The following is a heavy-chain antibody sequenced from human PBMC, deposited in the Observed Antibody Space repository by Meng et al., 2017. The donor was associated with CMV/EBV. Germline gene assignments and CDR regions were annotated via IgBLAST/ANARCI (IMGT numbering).Heavy chain of an antibody. CDR3: ARSELWFGELLDY. CDR2: INPSGGST. Sequence: QASGSTFTSYYMRWVRQAPGQGLGWMGIINPSGGSTSYEQKFKGRVTMTRDKSTSTVYMELSSLRSEDTAVYYCARSELWFGELLDYWGQGTLVTVSS. D-gene: IGHD3-10*01. CDR1: GSTFTSYY. J-gene: IGHJ4*02. V-gene: IGHV1-46*01.